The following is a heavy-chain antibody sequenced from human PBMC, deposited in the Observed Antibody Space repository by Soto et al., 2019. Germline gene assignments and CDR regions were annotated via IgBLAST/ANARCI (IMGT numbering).Heavy chain of an antibody. Sequence: PGGSLRLSCAASGFTFSSYGMHWVRQAPGKGLEWVAVISYDGSNKYYADSVKGRFTISRDNSKNTLYLQMNSLRAEDTAVYYCASLPWVGIAARPDWFDPWGQGTLVTVSS. CDR1: GFTFSSYG. CDR3: ASLPWVGIAARPDWFDP. CDR2: ISYDGSNK. V-gene: IGHV3-30*03. D-gene: IGHD6-6*01. J-gene: IGHJ5*02.